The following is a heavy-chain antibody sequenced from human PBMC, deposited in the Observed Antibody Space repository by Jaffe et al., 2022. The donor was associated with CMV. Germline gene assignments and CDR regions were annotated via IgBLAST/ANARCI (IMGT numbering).Heavy chain of an antibody. D-gene: IGHD1-7*01. CDR2: ISSSATTI. Sequence: QVQLVESGGGLVKPGGSLRLSCAASGFTFSDYYMNWIRQAPGKGLEWVSHISSSATTIYYADSVKGRFTISRGNAKNSLYLQMDSLRAEDTAVYYCARGGRWNYGYYYGMDVWGQGTTVTVSS. CDR1: GFTFSDYY. CDR3: ARGGRWNYGYYYGMDV. V-gene: IGHV3-11*01. J-gene: IGHJ6*02.